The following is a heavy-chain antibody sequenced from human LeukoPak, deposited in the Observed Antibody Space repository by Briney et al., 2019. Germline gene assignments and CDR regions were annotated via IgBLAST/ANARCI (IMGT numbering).Heavy chain of an antibody. V-gene: IGHV3-9*01. CDR1: GFTFDDYA. Sequence: PGGSLRLSYAASGFTFDDYAMHWVRQAPGKGLEWVSGISWNSGSIGYADSVKGRFTISRDNAKNSLYLQMNSLRAEDTALYYCAKDREVVAANYFDYWGQGTLVTVSS. CDR3: AKDREVVAANYFDY. D-gene: IGHD2-15*01. J-gene: IGHJ4*02. CDR2: ISWNSGSI.